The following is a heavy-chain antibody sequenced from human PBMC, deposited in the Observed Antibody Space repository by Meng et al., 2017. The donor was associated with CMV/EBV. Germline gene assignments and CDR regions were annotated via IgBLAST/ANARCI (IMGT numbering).Heavy chain of an antibody. D-gene: IGHD3-3*01. J-gene: IGHJ5*02. Sequence: GGSLRLSCKGSGYSFTSYWTGWVRQMPGEGREGMGIIFPGDSDTRYSTSFQGQVTISADKSISTAYLQWSSLKTSDTAMYYCARGMVEILGVVMRWFDAWGQGTLVTVSS. CDR2: IFPGDSDT. CDR3: ARGMVEILGVVMRWFDA. CDR1: GYSFTSYW. V-gene: IGHV5-51*01.